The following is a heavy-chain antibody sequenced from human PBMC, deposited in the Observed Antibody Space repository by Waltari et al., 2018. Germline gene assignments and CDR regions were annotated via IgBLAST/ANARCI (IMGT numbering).Heavy chain of an antibody. CDR1: GFTFSSYS. J-gene: IGHJ3*02. Sequence: EVQLVESGGGLVKPGGSLRLSCAASGFTFSSYSMNWVRQAPGTGLEWVSSISSSSSYIYYADSVKGRFTISRDNAKNSLYLQMNSLRAEDTAVYYCARDEYYDSSGYYSVAGAAFDIWGQGTMVTVSS. CDR2: ISSSSSYI. V-gene: IGHV3-21*01. D-gene: IGHD3-22*01. CDR3: ARDEYYDSSGYYSVAGAAFDI.